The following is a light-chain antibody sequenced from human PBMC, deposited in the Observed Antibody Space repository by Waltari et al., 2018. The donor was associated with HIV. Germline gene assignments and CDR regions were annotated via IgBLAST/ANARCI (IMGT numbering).Light chain of an antibody. CDR3: QQYYSTPKT. CDR1: QSVFYSSNNRNQ. V-gene: IGKV4-1*01. J-gene: IGKJ1*01. Sequence: DIVMTQSPDSLAVSLGERATVNCKSSQSVFYSSNNRNQVAWYQQKAGQPPKLLIAWASTRESGVPDRFSGSGSGTDFTLTISSLQAEDVAVYYCQQYYSTPKTFGQGTKVEIK. CDR2: WAS.